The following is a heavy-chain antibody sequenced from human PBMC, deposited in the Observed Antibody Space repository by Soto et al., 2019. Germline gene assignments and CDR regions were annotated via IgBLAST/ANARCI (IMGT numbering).Heavy chain of an antibody. CDR2: IIPILGIA. CDR1: GGTFSSYT. D-gene: IGHD2-2*01. V-gene: IGHV1-69*02. Sequence: QVQLVQSGAEVKKPGSSVKVSCKASGGTFSSYTISWVRQAPGQLLEGMGRIIPILGIANYAQKFQGRVTITADKSTSTAYMELSSLRSEDTAVYYCARALGYCSSTSCYTAVYWFDPWGQGTLVTVSS. CDR3: ARALGYCSSTSCYTAVYWFDP. J-gene: IGHJ5*02.